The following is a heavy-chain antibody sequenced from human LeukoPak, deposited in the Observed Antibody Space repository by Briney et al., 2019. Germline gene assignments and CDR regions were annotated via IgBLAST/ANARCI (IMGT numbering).Heavy chain of an antibody. CDR2: ISSTGSNV. Sequence: GESLRLSCAASGFIFSDYYMSRIRQAPGKGLEWVLYISSTGSNVYYADSVKGRFTISRDNAKNSLYLQMNSLRDEDTAVYYCARAVAGRPDAFDIWGQGTMVTVSS. CDR3: ARAVAGRPDAFDI. D-gene: IGHD6-19*01. CDR1: GFIFSDYY. J-gene: IGHJ3*02. V-gene: IGHV3-11*01.